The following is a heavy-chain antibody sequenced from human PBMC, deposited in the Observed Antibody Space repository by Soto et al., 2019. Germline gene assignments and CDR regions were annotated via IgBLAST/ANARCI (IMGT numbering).Heavy chain of an antibody. CDR2: IDPSESYT. CDR1: GYSFTSYW. CDR3: GRSPIGAESPPFNWFDP. Sequence: GESPKIPCRSSGYSFTSYWISWVRQMPGKGAEWMGRIDPSESYTNYSPSFQGHVTNSADKSISTAYLQCSGLKASDTAMYYCGRSPIGAESPPFNWFDPWGQGTLVTVSS. J-gene: IGHJ5*02. V-gene: IGHV5-10-1*01.